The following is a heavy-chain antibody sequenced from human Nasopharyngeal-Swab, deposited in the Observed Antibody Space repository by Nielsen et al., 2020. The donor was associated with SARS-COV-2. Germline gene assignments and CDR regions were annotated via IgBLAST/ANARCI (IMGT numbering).Heavy chain of an antibody. J-gene: IGHJ4*02. CDR2: INHSGST. V-gene: IGHV4-34*01. CDR3: ARFSPTYYYDSSGLNFDY. CDR1: GGSFSGYY. D-gene: IGHD3-22*01. Sequence: SETLSLTCAVYGGSFSGYYWSWIRQPPGKGLEWIGEINHSGSTNYNPSLKSRVTISVDTSKSQFSLKLSSVTAADTAVYYCARFSPTYYYDSSGLNFDYWGQGTLVTVSS.